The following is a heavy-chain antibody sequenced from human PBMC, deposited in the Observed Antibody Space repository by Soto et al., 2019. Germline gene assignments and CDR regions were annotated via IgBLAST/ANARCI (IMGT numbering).Heavy chain of an antibody. Sequence: SVKVSCKGSGGAYSSYAISWVRQDTGQGLEWMGGIIPIFGTANYAQKFQGRVTITADESRSTAYMELSSLRSEDTAVYYCARGVSFWSGYRYYYYYYGMDVWGQGTTVTVS. CDR3: ARGVSFWSGYRYYYYYYGMDV. CDR2: IIPIFGTA. D-gene: IGHD3-3*01. V-gene: IGHV1-69*01. CDR1: GGAYSSYA. J-gene: IGHJ6*02.